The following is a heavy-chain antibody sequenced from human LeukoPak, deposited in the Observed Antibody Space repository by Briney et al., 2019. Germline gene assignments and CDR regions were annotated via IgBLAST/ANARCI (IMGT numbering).Heavy chain of an antibody. V-gene: IGHV1-18*01. CDR2: ISAYNGNT. D-gene: IGHD5-18*01. Sequence: GASVKVSCEASGYTFTSYGISWVRQAPGQGLEWMGWISAYNGNTNYAQKLQGRVTMTTDKSTSTAYMELSSLRSEDTAVYYCARVKRFRGYSYGYYYYGMDVWGQGTLVTVSS. CDR3: ARVKRFRGYSYGYYYYGMDV. CDR1: GYTFTSYG. J-gene: IGHJ6*02.